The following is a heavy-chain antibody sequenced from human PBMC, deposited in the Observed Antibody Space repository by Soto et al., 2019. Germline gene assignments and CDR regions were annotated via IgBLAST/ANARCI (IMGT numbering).Heavy chain of an antibody. CDR3: ARVHLTMIVVVITTGAFDI. V-gene: IGHV4-31*03. CDR2: IYYSGST. D-gene: IGHD3-22*01. CDR1: GGSISSGGYY. J-gene: IGHJ3*02. Sequence: LALTCTVSGGSISSGGYYWSWIRQHPGKGLEWIGYIYYSGSTYYNPSLKSRVTISVDTSKNQFSLKLSSVTAADTAVYYCARVHLTMIVVVITTGAFDIWGQGTMVTVSS.